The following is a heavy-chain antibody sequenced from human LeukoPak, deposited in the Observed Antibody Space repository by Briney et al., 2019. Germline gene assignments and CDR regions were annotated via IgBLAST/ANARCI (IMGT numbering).Heavy chain of an antibody. CDR2: IHYSGSP. J-gene: IGHJ4*02. CDR3: ARGRYYYDSSGYFEDDY. D-gene: IGHD3-22*01. CDR1: GDSISSYY. V-gene: IGHV4-59*12. Sequence: KPSETLSLTCTVSGDSISSYYWNWIRQPPGKGLEWIGYIHYSGSPHYNPSHKSRVDISLDTSKNQFSLKLSSVTAADTAVYYCARGRYYYDSSGYFEDDYWGQGTLVTVSS.